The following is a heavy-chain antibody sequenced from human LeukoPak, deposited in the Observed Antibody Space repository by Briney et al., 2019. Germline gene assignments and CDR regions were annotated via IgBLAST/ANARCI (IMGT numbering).Heavy chain of an antibody. Sequence: GGSLRLSCAASGFTFSSYDMHWVRHATGKGLEWVSAIGTAGDTYYPGSVKGRFTISRENAKNSLYLQINSLRAGDTAVYYCARERPSSSGLYYYGMDVWGQGTTVTVSS. V-gene: IGHV3-13*01. CDR3: ARERPSSSGLYYYGMDV. CDR2: IGTAGDT. J-gene: IGHJ6*02. D-gene: IGHD3-22*01. CDR1: GFTFSSYD.